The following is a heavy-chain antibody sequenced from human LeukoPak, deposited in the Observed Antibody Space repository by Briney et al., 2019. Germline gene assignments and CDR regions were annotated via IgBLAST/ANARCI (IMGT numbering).Heavy chain of an antibody. CDR1: GFTVSSNY. CDR3: AKTGDYRLDP. J-gene: IGHJ5*02. CDR2: IDIGGTT. Sequence: GGSLRLSCAASGFTVSSNYMSWVRQAPGKGLEWVSFIDIGGTTYYADSVKGRFTISRDNSRNTLYLQMNSLRADDTAVYYCAKTGDYRLDPWGQGTLVTVSS. V-gene: IGHV3-53*01. D-gene: IGHD4-17*01.